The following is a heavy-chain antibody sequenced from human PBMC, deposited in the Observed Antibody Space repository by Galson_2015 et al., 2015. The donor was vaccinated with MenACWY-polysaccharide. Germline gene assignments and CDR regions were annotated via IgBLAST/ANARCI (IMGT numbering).Heavy chain of an antibody. CDR2: IYPGDSDT. D-gene: IGHD6-19*01. Sequence: QSGAEVKKPGESLTISCTGSGYNFTTYWIAWVRQMPGKGLEWMGIIYPGDSDTRYSPSFQGQVTYPADKAISTAYVQWSSLKASDTAMYYCARQWVSSGWYEVWGQGTLVTVSS. J-gene: IGHJ4*02. V-gene: IGHV5-51*01. CDR1: GYNFTTYW. CDR3: ARQWVSSGWYEV.